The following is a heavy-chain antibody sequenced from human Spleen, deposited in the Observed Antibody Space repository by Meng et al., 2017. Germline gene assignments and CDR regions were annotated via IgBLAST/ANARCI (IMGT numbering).Heavy chain of an antibody. Sequence: QVPPVQSGAEGKKPGASVKVSCKASGYTFTSYGISWVRQAPGQGLEWMGWISAYNGNTNYAQKLQGRVTMTTDTSTSTAYMELRSLRSEDTAVYYCAKGLDDYVWGTYRFRPWFDPWGQGTLVTVSS. J-gene: IGHJ5*02. D-gene: IGHD3-16*02. CDR1: GYTFTSYG. CDR2: ISAYNGNT. CDR3: AKGLDDYVWGTYRFRPWFDP. V-gene: IGHV1-18*01.